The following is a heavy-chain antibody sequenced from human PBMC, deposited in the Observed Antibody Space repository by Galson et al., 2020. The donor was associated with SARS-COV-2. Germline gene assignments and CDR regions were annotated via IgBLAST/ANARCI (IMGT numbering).Heavy chain of an antibody. D-gene: IGHD3-3*01. CDR3: AKGSPRYDFWSGYPFGFYYYYGMDV. Sequence: TGGSLRLSCAASGFTFDDNAMHWVRQAPGKGLEWVSGISWNSGSIGYADSVKGRFTISRDNAKNSLYLQMNSLRAEDTALYYCAKGSPRYDFWSGYPFGFYYYYGMDVWGQGTTVTVSS. CDR2: ISWNSGSI. J-gene: IGHJ6*02. CDR1: GFTFDDNA. V-gene: IGHV3-9*01.